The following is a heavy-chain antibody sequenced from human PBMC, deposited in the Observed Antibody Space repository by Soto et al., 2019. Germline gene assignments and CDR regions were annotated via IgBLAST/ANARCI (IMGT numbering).Heavy chain of an antibody. CDR3: ARHDRIILPYYFDY. J-gene: IGHJ4*02. Sequence: PSETLSLTCTVSGGSISSSSYYWGWIRQPPGKGLEWIGSIYYSGSTYYNPSLKSRVTISVDTSKNQFSLKLSSVTAADTAVYYCARHDRIILPYYFDYWGQRTLVTVSS. CDR2: IYYSGST. CDR1: GGSISSSSYY. V-gene: IGHV4-39*01. D-gene: IGHD2-15*01.